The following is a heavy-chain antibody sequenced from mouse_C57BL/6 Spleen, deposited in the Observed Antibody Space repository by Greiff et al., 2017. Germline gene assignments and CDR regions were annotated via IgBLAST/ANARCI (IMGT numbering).Heavy chain of an antibody. V-gene: IGHV1-81*01. J-gene: IGHJ2*01. CDR3: ARKLRLPADY. CDR1: GYTFTSYG. D-gene: IGHD3-2*02. Sequence: QVQLQQSGAELARPGASVKLSCKASGYTFTSYGISWVKQRTGQGLEWIGEIYPRSGNTYYNEKFKGKATLTADKSSSTAYMELRSLTSEDSAVYFCARKLRLPADYWGQGTTLTVSS. CDR2: IYPRSGNT.